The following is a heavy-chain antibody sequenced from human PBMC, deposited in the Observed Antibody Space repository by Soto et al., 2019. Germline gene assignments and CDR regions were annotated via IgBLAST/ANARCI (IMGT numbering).Heavy chain of an antibody. J-gene: IGHJ4*02. CDR2: IKEDGSEI. CDR1: GFTFSRYW. V-gene: IGHV3-7*01. Sequence: EVQMVESGGGLVQPGGSLRLSCAASGFTFSRYWMYWVRQAPGKGLEWVANIKEDGSEINYVDSVKGRFTISRDNAKNSLYLQRNSLGVEDTVVYYCASSLLRAQGTLVTVSS. CDR3: ASSLL.